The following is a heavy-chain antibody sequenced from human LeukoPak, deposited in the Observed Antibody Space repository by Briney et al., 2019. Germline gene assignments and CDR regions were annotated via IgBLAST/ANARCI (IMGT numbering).Heavy chain of an antibody. J-gene: IGHJ4*02. CDR1: GFTFSSKP. CDR3: AKGKREMARPGFDY. CDR2: ISGSGGST. V-gene: IGHV3-23*01. Sequence: GGPLSLPLAASGFTFSSKPWTWARQPPGKGRKGFSAISGSGGSTYYADSVKGRFTISRDNAKNSLYLQMNSLRAEDMALYYCAKGKREMARPGFDYWGQGTLVTVSS. D-gene: IGHD5-24*01.